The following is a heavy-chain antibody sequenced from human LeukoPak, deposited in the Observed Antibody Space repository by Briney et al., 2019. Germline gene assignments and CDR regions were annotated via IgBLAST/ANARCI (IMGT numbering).Heavy chain of an antibody. CDR2: ISYDGSNK. CDR1: GFTFSSYG. D-gene: IGHD6-19*01. J-gene: IGHJ1*01. CDR3: AKERKTGYSSGWIERYFQH. V-gene: IGHV3-30*18. Sequence: GGSLRLSCAASGFTFSSYGMHWVRQAPGKGLEWVAVISYDGSNKYYADSVKGRFTISRDNSKNTLYLQMNSLRAEDTAVYYCAKERKTGYSSGWIERYFQHWGQGTLVTVSS.